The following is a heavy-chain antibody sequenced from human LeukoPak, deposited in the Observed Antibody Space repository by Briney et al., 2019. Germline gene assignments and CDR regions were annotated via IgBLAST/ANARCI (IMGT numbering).Heavy chain of an antibody. J-gene: IGHJ3*02. D-gene: IGHD2-15*01. CDR2: IYYSGST. CDR3: ARHPVVVVAANAFDI. CDR1: GGSISNYY. Sequence: SETLSLTCTVSGGSISNYYWNWIRQPPGKGLEWIGFIYYSGSTNYNPSLKSRVTISVDTSKNQFSLKLSSVTAADTAVYYCARHPVVVVAANAFDIWGQGTMVTVSS. V-gene: IGHV4-59*08.